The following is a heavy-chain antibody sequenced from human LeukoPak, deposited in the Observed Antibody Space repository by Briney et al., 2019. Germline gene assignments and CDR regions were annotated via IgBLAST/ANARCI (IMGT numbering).Heavy chain of an antibody. CDR2: IIPIFGTA. J-gene: IGHJ3*02. Sequence: SCPASAFTFSSYAMRWVRQAPGQGIGWMGGIIPIFGTANYAQKFQGRGRITADKSTSTAYLELSSLRCEDTAVYYCAREKGLKLITMIVSHPETNAFDIWGQGTMVTVSS. D-gene: IGHD3-22*01. CDR1: AFTFSSYA. CDR3: AREKGLKLITMIVSHPETNAFDI. V-gene: IGHV1-69*06.